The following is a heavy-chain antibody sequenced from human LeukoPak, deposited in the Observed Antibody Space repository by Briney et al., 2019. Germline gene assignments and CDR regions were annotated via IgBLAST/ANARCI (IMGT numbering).Heavy chain of an antibody. V-gene: IGHV1-18*01. D-gene: IGHD3-9*01. CDR3: ARDLLQYFDWLTMAGY. J-gene: IGHJ4*02. CDR2: ISAYNGNT. Sequence: ASVKVSCKASGYTFTSYGISWVRQAPGQGLEWMGWISAYNGNTKYAQRLQGRVTMTTDTSTTTAYVELRSLRSDDTAVYYCARDLLQYFDWLTMAGYWGQGSLVSVSS. CDR1: GYTFTSYG.